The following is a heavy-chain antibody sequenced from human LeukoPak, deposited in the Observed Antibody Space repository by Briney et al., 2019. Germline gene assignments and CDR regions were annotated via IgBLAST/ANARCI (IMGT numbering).Heavy chain of an antibody. D-gene: IGHD4/OR15-4a*01. CDR3: ARLAVGNGA. J-gene: IGHJ4*02. Sequence: ASVKVSCKASGYTFIDYYMHWVRQAPGQAPGQGLEWMGWIHPNSGGTNYAQKFQGRVTMTRDTSISTAYMELSRLSSDDTAVYYCARLAVGNGAWGQGTLVTVSS. V-gene: IGHV1-2*02. CDR2: IHPNSGGT. CDR1: GYTFIDYY.